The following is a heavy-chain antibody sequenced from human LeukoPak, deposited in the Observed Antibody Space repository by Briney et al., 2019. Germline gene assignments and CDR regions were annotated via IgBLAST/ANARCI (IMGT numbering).Heavy chain of an antibody. CDR1: GGSISSGDYY. Sequence: KPSETLSLTCTVSGGSISSGDYYWTWIRQSPGKGLEWIGYIYYSGSTYYNPSLKSRVSISLDKSKNQFSLKLTSVTVADTALYFCARGFNYWGQGTLVTVSS. J-gene: IGHJ4*02. V-gene: IGHV4-30-4*01. CDR3: ARGFNY. CDR2: IYYSGST.